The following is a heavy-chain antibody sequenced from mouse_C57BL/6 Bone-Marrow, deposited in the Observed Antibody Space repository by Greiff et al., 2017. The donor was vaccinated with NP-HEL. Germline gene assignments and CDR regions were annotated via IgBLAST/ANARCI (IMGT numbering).Heavy chain of an antibody. J-gene: IGHJ2*01. V-gene: IGHV5-4*01. D-gene: IGHD1-1*01. CDR1: GFTFSSYA. CDR2: ISDGGSYT. Sequence: DVQLVESGGGLAKPGGSLKLSCAASGFTFSSYAMSWVRQTPEKRLEWVATISDGGSYTYYPDNVKGRFTISRDNAKNNLYLQMSHLKSEDTAMYYCARDRGTTFDYWGQGTTLTVSS. CDR3: ARDRGTTFDY.